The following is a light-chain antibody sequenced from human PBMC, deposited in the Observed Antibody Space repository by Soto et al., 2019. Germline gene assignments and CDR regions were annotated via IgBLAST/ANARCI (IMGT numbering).Light chain of an antibody. CDR1: KNDIGVYDF. V-gene: IGLV2-8*01. CDR2: EVV. Sequence: SALTQPPSASGSPGQSVTISCTGTKNDIGVYDFVSWYQHHPGKAPRLIIYEVVQRLPGVPDRSSGSKSGNTASLTVSGLQAADEADYFCKSYAGSNTYVFGSGTKVTVL. CDR3: KSYAGSNTYV. J-gene: IGLJ1*01.